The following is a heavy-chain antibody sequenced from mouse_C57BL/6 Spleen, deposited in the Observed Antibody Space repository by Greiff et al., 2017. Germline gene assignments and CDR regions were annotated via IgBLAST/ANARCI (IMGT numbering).Heavy chain of an antibody. CDR1: GFTFSSYA. D-gene: IGHD1-1*01. Sequence: EVQLVESGEGLVKPGGSLKLSCAASGFTFSSYAMSWVRQTPEKRLEWVAYISSGGDYIYYADTVKGRFTISRDNARNTLYLQMSSLKSEDTAMYYCTRAGGLLRYFDYWGQGTTLTVSS. J-gene: IGHJ2*01. CDR2: ISSGGDYI. V-gene: IGHV5-9-1*02. CDR3: TRAGGLLRYFDY.